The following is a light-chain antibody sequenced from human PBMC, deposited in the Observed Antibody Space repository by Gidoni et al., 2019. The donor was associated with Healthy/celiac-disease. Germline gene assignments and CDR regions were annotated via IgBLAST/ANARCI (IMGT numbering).Light chain of an antibody. CDR2: AAS. CDR1: QSISSY. J-gene: IGKJ2*01. CDR3: QQSYSTPVT. V-gene: IGKV1-39*01. Sequence: DIQVPQSPSSLSASVGDRVTITCRASQSISSYLNWYQQKPGKAPKLLIYAASSLQSGVPSRFSGSGSGTEFTLTISRLQPEDFATYDGQQSYSTPVTFGQGTKLEIK.